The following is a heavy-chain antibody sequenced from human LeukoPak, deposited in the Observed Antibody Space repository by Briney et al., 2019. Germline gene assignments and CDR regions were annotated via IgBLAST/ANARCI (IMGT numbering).Heavy chain of an antibody. Sequence: PSETLSLTCTVSGGSISSSSYYWGWIRQPPGKGLGWIGSIYYSGSTYYNPSLKSRVTISVDTSKNQFSLKLSSVTAADTAVYYCARDYPVVRGIEGGYFDYWGQGTLVTVSS. V-gene: IGHV4-39*07. CDR2: IYYSGST. CDR3: ARDYPVVRGIEGGYFDY. D-gene: IGHD3-10*01. J-gene: IGHJ4*02. CDR1: GGSISSSSYY.